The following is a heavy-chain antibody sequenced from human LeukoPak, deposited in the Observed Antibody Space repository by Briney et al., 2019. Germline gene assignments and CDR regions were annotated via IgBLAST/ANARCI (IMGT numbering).Heavy chain of an antibody. CDR2: INHSGST. J-gene: IGHJ4*02. CDR3: ARGQSSVVTDIPYYFDY. Sequence: SETLSLTCAVYGGSFSGYYWSWIRQPPGKGLEWIGEINHSGSTNYNPSLRSRVTTSVDTSKKQFSLKLSSVTAADTAVYYCARGQSSVVTDIPYYFDYWGRGTLVTVSS. V-gene: IGHV4-34*01. CDR1: GGSFSGYY. D-gene: IGHD2-21*02.